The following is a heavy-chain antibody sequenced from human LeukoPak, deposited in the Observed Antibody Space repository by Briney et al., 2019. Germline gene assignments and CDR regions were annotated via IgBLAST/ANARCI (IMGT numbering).Heavy chain of an antibody. CDR2: ISASGGST. D-gene: IGHD7-27*01. Sequence: PGGSLRLSCAASGFTFSSYAMSWVRQAPGKGLEWVSAISASGGSTYYVDSVKGRFTISRDTSKNTLFLQMSSLRAEDTAIYYCAKDRPLNRGYYFDYWGQGTLVTVSS. CDR3: AKDRPLNRGYYFDY. J-gene: IGHJ4*02. CDR1: GFTFSSYA. V-gene: IGHV3-23*01.